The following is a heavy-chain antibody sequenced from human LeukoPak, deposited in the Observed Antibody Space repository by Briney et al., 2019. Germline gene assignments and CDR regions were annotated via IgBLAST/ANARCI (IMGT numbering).Heavy chain of an antibody. Sequence: PSETLSLTCTVSGGSISSNYWSWIRQPAGKGLEWIGRIYTSGGTNYTPSLKSRVTMSVDTSKNQFSLKLSSVTAADTAVYYCARAPSGYSGYDYFDYWGQGTLVTVSS. V-gene: IGHV4-4*07. CDR2: IYTSGGT. CDR1: GGSISSNY. D-gene: IGHD5-12*01. J-gene: IGHJ4*02. CDR3: ARAPSGYSGYDYFDY.